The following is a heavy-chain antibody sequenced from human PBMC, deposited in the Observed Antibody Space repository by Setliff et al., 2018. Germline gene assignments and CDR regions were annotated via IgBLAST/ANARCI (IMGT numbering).Heavy chain of an antibody. D-gene: IGHD3-3*01. CDR3: ARSWRAGALNHFDY. V-gene: IGHV1-69*05. CDR1: GGTFRNYG. J-gene: IGHJ4*02. CDR2: IIPIFGTA. Sequence: SVKVSCKASGGTFRNYGISWVRQAPGQGLDWMGGIIPIFGTANYAQKFQGRVTITTDDSTNTAYMELSSLRSEDTAVYYCARSWRAGALNHFDYWGQGSRVTVSS.